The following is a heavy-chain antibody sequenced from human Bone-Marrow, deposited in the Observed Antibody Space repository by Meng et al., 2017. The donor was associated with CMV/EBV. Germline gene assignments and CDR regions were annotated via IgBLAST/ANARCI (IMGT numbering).Heavy chain of an antibody. D-gene: IGHD1-1*01. Sequence: SETLSLTCAVYGGSFSGYYWSWIRQPPEKGLEWIGEINHSGSTNYNPSLKSRVTISVDTSKNQFSLKLSSVTAADTAVYYCTKTTRVPTAWSQGTMVTVSS. CDR1: GGSFSGYY. CDR3: TKTTRVPTA. CDR2: INHSGST. J-gene: IGHJ1*01. V-gene: IGHV4-34*01.